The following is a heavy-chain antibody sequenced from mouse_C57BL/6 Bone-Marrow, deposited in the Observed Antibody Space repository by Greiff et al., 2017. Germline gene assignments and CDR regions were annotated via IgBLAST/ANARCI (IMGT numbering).Heavy chain of an antibody. Sequence: EVQLQESGGGLVQPGGSLKLSCAASGFTFSDYGMAWVAFISNLAYSIYYADTVTGRFTISRENAKNTLYLEMSSLRSEDTAMYYCAREGTGAAWFAYWGQGTLVTVSA. CDR2: ISNLAYSI. CDR3: AREGTGAAWFAY. D-gene: IGHD4-1*01. J-gene: IGHJ3*01. CDR1: GFTFSDYG. V-gene: IGHV5-15*01.